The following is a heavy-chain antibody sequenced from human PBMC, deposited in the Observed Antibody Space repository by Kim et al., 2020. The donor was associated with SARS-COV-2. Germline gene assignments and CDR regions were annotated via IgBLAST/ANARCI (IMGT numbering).Heavy chain of an antibody. V-gene: IGHV5-51*01. CDR1: GYSFTSYW. D-gene: IGHD6-6*01. CDR3: ARLTSIAARPGWFDYYYYYGMDV. CDR2: IYPGDSDT. J-gene: IGHJ6*02. Sequence: GESLKISCKGSGYSFTSYWIGWVRQMPGKGLEWMGIIYPGDSDTRYSPSFQGQVTISADKSISTAYLQWSSLKASDTAMYYCARLTSIAARPGWFDYYYYYGMDVWGQGTTVTVSS.